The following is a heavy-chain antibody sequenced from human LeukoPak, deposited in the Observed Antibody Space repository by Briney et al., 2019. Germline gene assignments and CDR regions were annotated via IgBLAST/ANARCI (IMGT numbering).Heavy chain of an antibody. J-gene: IGHJ4*02. CDR2: ISGSGGST. CDR3: AKGGGSYSTPLDY. Sequence: GGSLRLSCAASGFTFSSYAMSWVRQAPGKGLEWVSAISGSGGSTYYADSVKGRFTITRDNSKNTLYLQMNSLRAEDTAVYYCAKGGGSYSTPLDYWGQGTLVTVSS. CDR1: GFTFSSYA. D-gene: IGHD1-26*01. V-gene: IGHV3-23*01.